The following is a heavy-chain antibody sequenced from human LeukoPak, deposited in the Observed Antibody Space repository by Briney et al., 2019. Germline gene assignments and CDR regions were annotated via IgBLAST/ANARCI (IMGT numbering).Heavy chain of an antibody. J-gene: IGHJ4*02. CDR1: GGSISSYY. CDR2: IYYSGST. V-gene: IGHV4-59*08. D-gene: IGHD3-22*01. CDR3: ARRGSYDSSGYYLDY. Sequence: SETLSLTCTVSGGSISSYYWSWIRQPPGKGLEWIGYIYYSGSTNYNPTLKSRVTISVDTSKNQFSLKLSSVTAADTAVYYCARRGSYDSSGYYLDYWGQGTLVTVSS.